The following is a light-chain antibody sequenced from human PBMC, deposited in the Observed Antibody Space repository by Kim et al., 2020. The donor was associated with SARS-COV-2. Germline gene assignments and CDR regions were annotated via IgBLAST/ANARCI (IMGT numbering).Light chain of an antibody. CDR2: GVS. CDR1: QSIISN. CDR3: QQYSHWPLT. V-gene: IGKV3D-15*01. Sequence: APGERATHACRASQSIISNYLAWYQQKPGQAPRLLIHGVSTRATGIPARFRGSGSGTEFTLTISSLQSEDFAVYYCQQYSHWPLTFGGGTKVDIK. J-gene: IGKJ4*01.